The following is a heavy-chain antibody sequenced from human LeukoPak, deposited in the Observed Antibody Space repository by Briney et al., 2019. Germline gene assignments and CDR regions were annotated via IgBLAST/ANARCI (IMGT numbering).Heavy chain of an antibody. CDR2: IYYSGST. V-gene: IGHV4-39*01. CDR3: ARLYYYDSSGYFVSSAYSYFDY. Sequence: GSLRLSCAASGFTFSSYAMSWIRQPPGKGLEWIGSIYYSGSTYYNPSLKSRVTISVDTSKNQFSLKLSSVTAADTAVYYCARLYYYDSSGYFVSSAYSYFDYWGQGTLVTVSS. CDR1: GFTFSSYA. D-gene: IGHD3-22*01. J-gene: IGHJ4*02.